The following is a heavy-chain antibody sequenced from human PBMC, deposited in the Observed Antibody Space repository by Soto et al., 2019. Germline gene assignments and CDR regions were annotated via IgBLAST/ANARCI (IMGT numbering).Heavy chain of an antibody. CDR3: ARVSLSQYYYGSGRSSVEDY. CDR2: ISSSSSYT. V-gene: IGHV3-11*06. D-gene: IGHD3-10*01. J-gene: IGHJ4*02. Sequence: GGSLRLSCAASGFTFSDYYMSWIRQAPGKGLEWVSYISSSSSYTNYADSVKGRFTISRDNAKNSLYLQMNSLRAEDTAVYYCARVSLSQYYYGSGRSSVEDYWGQGTLVTVSS. CDR1: GFTFSDYY.